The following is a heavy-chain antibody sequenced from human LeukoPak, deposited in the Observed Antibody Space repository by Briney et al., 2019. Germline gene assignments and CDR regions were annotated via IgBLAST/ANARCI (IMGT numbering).Heavy chain of an antibody. J-gene: IGHJ6*03. CDR2: IYYSGST. Sequence: ASETLSLTCTVSGGSISSYYWSWIRQPPGKGLEWIGYIYYSGSTNYNPSLKSRVTISVDTSKNQFSLKLSSVTAADTAVYYCARDLGPSGYYTDYYYYMDVWGKGTTVTVSS. CDR3: ARDLGPSGYYTDYYYYMDV. CDR1: GGSISSYY. D-gene: IGHD3-3*01. V-gene: IGHV4-59*01.